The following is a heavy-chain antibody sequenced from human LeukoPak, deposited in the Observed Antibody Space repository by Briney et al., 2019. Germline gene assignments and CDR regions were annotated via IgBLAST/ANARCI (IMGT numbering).Heavy chain of an antibody. CDR3: AKDWAYSSSWSSFDY. J-gene: IGHJ4*02. D-gene: IGHD6-13*01. V-gene: IGHV3-23*01. CDR2: ISGSGGST. Sequence: GGSLRLSCAASGFTFSSYAMSWVRQAPGKGLEWVSAISGSGGSTYYADSVKGRFTISRDNSKNTLYLQMNSLRAEDTAVYYCAKDWAYSSSWSSFDYWGQGTLVTVSS. CDR1: GFTFSSYA.